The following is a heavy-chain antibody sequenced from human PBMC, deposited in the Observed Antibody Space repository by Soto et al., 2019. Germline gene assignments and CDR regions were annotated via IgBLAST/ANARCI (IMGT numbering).Heavy chain of an antibody. V-gene: IGHV1-8*01. D-gene: IGHD6-19*01. CDR1: GYTFTSYD. CDR3: ARPMYSSGWYWFDP. J-gene: IGHJ5*02. Sequence: ASVKVSCKASGYTFTSYDINWVRQATGQGLEWMGWMNPNSGNTGYAQKFQGRVAMTRNTSISTAYMELSSLRSEDTAVYYCARPMYSSGWYWFDPWGQGTLVTVSS. CDR2: MNPNSGNT.